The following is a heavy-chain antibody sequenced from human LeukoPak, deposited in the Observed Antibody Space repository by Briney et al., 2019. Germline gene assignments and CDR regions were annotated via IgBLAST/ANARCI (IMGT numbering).Heavy chain of an antibody. Sequence: SVKVSCKASGYTFTSYGISWVRQAPGQGLEWMGGIIPIFGTANYAQKFQGRVTITTDESTSTAYMELSSLRSEDTAVYYCARDPIRDGYKERGYDWFDPWGQGTLVTVSS. J-gene: IGHJ5*02. V-gene: IGHV1-69*05. CDR3: ARDPIRDGYKERGYDWFDP. D-gene: IGHD5-24*01. CDR1: GYTFTSYG. CDR2: IIPIFGTA.